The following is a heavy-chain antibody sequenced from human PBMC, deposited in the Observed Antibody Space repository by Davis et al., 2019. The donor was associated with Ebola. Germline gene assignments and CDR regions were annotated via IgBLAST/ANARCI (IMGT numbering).Heavy chain of an antibody. CDR1: GFTFRSYA. Sequence: GESLKIPCEASGFTFRSYAMHWVRQAPGKGLEWVAFIRYAGSNKYYADSVKGRFTISRVNSKNTLYLQMNSLRAGDTAVYYCAKDYVVGTSPAMNNAYWGQGTLVTVSS. D-gene: IGHD6-19*01. V-gene: IGHV3-30*02. CDR3: AKDYVVGTSPAMNNAY. CDR2: IRYAGSNK. J-gene: IGHJ4*02.